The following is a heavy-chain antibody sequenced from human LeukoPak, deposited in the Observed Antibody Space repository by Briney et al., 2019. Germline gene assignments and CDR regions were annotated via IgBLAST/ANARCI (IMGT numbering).Heavy chain of an antibody. J-gene: IGHJ4*02. CDR2: INHSGST. V-gene: IGHV4-34*01. CDR1: GGSFSGYY. CDR3: ASSRGYVWGSYRPFDY. D-gene: IGHD3-16*02. Sequence: SETLSLTCAVYGGSFSGYYWSWIRQPPGKGLEWIGEINHSGSTNYNPSLKGRVTISVDTSKNQFSLKLSSVTAADTAVYYCASSRGYVWGSYRPFDYWGQGTLVTVSS.